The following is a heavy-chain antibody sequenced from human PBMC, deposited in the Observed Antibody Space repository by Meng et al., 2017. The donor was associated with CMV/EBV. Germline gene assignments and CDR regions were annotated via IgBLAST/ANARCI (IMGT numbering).Heavy chain of an antibody. CDR2: INHSGST. D-gene: IGHD2-2*01. Sequence: SETLSLTCAVYGGSFSGYYWSWIRQPPGKGLEWIGEINHSGSTNYNPSLKSRVTISVDTSKNQFSLKLSSVTAADTAVYYCARVGGGFVVVPALGYFDYWGQGTLVTVSS. V-gene: IGHV4-34*01. CDR3: ARVGGGFVVVPALGYFDY. J-gene: IGHJ4*02. CDR1: GGSFSGYY.